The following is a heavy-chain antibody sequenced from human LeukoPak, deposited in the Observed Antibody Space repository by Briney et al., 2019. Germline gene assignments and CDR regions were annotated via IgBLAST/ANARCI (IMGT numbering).Heavy chain of an antibody. J-gene: IGHJ5*02. CDR3: ARGSRYCSSTSCYASFGWFDP. CDR1: DGSFSGYY. D-gene: IGHD2-2*01. CDR2: INHSGST. Sequence: SETLSLTCAVYDGSFSGYYWSWIRQPPGKGLEWIGEINHSGSTNYNPSLKSRVTISVDTSKNQFSLKLSSVTAADTAVYYCARGSRYCSSTSCYASFGWFDPWGQGTLVTVSS. V-gene: IGHV4-34*01.